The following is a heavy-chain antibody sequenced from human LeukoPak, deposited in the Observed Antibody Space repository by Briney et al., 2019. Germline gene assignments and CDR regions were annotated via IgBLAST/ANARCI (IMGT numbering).Heavy chain of an antibody. Sequence: SETLSLTCTVSGGSIGSGDYYWSWIRQPPGKGLEWIGYIYYSGSTYYNPSLKSRVTISVDTSKNQFSLKLSSVTAADTAVYYCARAGDDYGDYVYGMDVWGQGTTVTVSS. CDR1: GGSIGSGDYY. CDR3: ARAGDDYGDYVYGMDV. V-gene: IGHV4-30-4*01. CDR2: IYYSGST. D-gene: IGHD4-17*01. J-gene: IGHJ6*02.